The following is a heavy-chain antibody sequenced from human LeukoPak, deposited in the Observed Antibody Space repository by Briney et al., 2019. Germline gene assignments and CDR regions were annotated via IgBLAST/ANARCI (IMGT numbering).Heavy chain of an antibody. Sequence: GGSLRLSCAASGFTFSSYAMSWVRQAPGKGLEWVSAISGSGGSTYYADSVKGRFTISRDNAKNSLYLQMNSLRAEDTAVYYCARQDSSSWDYYYYMDVWGKGTTVTVSS. CDR1: GFTFSSYA. CDR2: ISGSGGST. CDR3: ARQDSSSWDYYYYMDV. J-gene: IGHJ6*03. V-gene: IGHV3-23*01. D-gene: IGHD6-6*01.